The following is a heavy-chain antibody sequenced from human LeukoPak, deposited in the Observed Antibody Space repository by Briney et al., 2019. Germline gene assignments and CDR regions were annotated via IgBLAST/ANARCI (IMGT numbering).Heavy chain of an antibody. CDR2: ISSSGSTI. J-gene: IGHJ6*02. CDR3: ARDGGSGRGYYYYYGMGV. V-gene: IGHV3-11*01. CDR1: GFTFSDYY. D-gene: IGHD1-26*01. Sequence: GGSLRLSCAASGFTFSDYYMSWIRQAPGKGLEWVSYISSSGSTIYYADSVKGRFTFSRDNSKNTLYLQMNSLRAEDTAVYYCARDGGSGRGYYYYYGMGVWGQGTTVTVSS.